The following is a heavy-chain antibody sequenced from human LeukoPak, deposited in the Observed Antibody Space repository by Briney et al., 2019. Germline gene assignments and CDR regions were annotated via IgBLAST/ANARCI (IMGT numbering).Heavy chain of an antibody. CDR2: IYHSGST. Sequence: SETLSLTCAVSGGSISSSNWWSWVRQPPGKGLEWIGEIYHSGSTNYNPSLKSRVTISVDKSKNQFSLKLSSVTAADTAVYYCARGATDIVVVPAAEYYFDYWGQGTLVTVSS. CDR1: GGSISSSNW. CDR3: ARGATDIVVVPAAEYYFDY. D-gene: IGHD2-2*01. V-gene: IGHV4-4*02. J-gene: IGHJ4*02.